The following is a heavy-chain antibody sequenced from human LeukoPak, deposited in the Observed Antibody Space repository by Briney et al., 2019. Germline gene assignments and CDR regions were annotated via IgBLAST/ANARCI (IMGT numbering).Heavy chain of an antibody. CDR1: GFTFSTYA. J-gene: IGHJ4*02. V-gene: IGHV3-23*01. D-gene: IGHD3-16*01. CDR2: ISGRGDAT. CDR3: AKGPRPDLKVAHTLEK. Sequence: PGGSLRLSCAASGFTFSTYAMSWVRQAPGRGLEWVSTISGRGDATYDADSVKGRFTISRDNSKNSLYLQMNSLRAEDTAVYYCAKGPRPDLKVAHTLEKWGKGILVTVSS.